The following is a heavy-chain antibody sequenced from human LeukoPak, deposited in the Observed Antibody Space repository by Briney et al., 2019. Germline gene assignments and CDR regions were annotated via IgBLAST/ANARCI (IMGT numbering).Heavy chain of an antibody. V-gene: IGHV4-34*01. Sequence: SETLSLTCTVSGGSISSYYWSWIRQPPGKGLEWIGEINHSGSTNYNPSLKSRVTISVDTSKNQFSLKLSSVTAADTAVYYCARANPQQQLAFDYWGQGTLVTVSS. J-gene: IGHJ4*02. D-gene: IGHD6-13*01. CDR3: ARANPQQQLAFDY. CDR2: INHSGST. CDR1: GGSISSYY.